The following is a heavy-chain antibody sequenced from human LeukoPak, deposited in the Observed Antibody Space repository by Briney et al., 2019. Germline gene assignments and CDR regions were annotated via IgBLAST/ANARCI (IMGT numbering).Heavy chain of an antibody. CDR2: TYYRSKWYN. D-gene: IGHD3-3*01. V-gene: IGHV6-1*01. CDR3: ARHPLPSGYYIDYYYYYMDV. Sequence: SQTLSLTCAISGDSVSSNSAAWNWIRQSPSRGLEWLGRTYYRSKWYNDYAVSVKSRIIINPDTSKNQFSLQLNSVTPEDTAVYYCARHPLPSGYYIDYYYYYMDVWGKGTTVTVSS. J-gene: IGHJ6*03. CDR1: GDSVSSNSAA.